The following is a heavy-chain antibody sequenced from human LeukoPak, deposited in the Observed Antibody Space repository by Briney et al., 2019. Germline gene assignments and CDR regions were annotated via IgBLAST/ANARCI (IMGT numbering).Heavy chain of an antibody. D-gene: IGHD1-26*01. Sequence: GGSLRLPCAASGFTFSSYSMNWVRQAPGKGLEWVSSISSSSSCIYYADSVKGRFTISRDNAKNSLYLQMNSLRGDDTAVYYCAKDVGKWESLHFFDYWGQGTLVTVSS. CDR3: AKDVGKWESLHFFDY. V-gene: IGHV3-21*04. J-gene: IGHJ4*02. CDR1: GFTFSSYS. CDR2: ISSSSSCI.